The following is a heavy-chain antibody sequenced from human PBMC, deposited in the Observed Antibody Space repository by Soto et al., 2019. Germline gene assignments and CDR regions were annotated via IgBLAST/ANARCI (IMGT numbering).Heavy chain of an antibody. J-gene: IGHJ6*02. D-gene: IGHD6-13*01. CDR1: GYTFTGYY. CDR2: INPNSGGT. CDR3: ARDLGDGIAAAGSNYYYYYGMDV. Sequence: GASVKVSCKASGYTFTGYYMHWVRQAPGQGLEWMGWINPNSGGTNYAQKFQGWVTMTRDTSISTAYMELSRLRSDDTAVYYCARDLGDGIAAAGSNYYYYYGMDVWGQGTTVTVSS. V-gene: IGHV1-2*04.